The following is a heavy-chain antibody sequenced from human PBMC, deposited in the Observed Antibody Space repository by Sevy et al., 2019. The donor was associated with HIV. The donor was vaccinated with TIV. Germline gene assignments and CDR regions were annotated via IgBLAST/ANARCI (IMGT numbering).Heavy chain of an antibody. CDR2: ISGSGGST. Sequence: GGSLRLSCAASGFTFSSYAMSWVRQAPGKGLEWVSAISGSGGSTYYADSVKGRFTISRDNSKNTLYLQMNSLRAEDTAVYYCARDRRIAVAGGGGGFDYWGQGTLVTVSS. CDR1: GFTFSSYA. V-gene: IGHV3-23*01. J-gene: IGHJ4*02. D-gene: IGHD6-19*01. CDR3: ARDRRIAVAGGGGGFDY.